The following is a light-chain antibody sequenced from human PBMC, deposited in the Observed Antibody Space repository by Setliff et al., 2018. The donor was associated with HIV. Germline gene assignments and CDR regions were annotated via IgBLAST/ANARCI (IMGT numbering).Light chain of an antibody. CDR3: CSYAGSSTPYV. CDR2: DVT. J-gene: IGLJ1*01. Sequence: LTQPASVSGSPGQSITISCTGTSSDVGGYNYVSWYQQHPGKAPKLMIYDVTKRPSGVSNRFSGSKSGNTASLTTSGLQAEDEADYYCCSYAGSSTPYVFGTGTKVTVL. CDR1: SSDVGGYNY. V-gene: IGLV2-23*02.